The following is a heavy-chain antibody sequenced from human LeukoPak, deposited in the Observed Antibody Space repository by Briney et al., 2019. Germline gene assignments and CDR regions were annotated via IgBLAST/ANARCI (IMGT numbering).Heavy chain of an antibody. V-gene: IGHV3-7*02. CDR2: INPDGSGK. J-gene: IGHJ2*01. CDR3: ARGVNSGNYNYWYFDL. CDR1: GFSFSSHW. D-gene: IGHD1-26*01. Sequence: GGSLRLSCAASGFSFSSHWMNWVRQAPGKGLEWVANINPDGSGKYYVDSVKGRFTISRGNAKNFLYLQMNSLRDEDTAVYYCARGVNSGNYNYWYFDLWGRGTLVTVSS.